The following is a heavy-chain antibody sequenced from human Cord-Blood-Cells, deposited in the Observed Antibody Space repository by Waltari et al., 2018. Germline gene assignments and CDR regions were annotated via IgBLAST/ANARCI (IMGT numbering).Heavy chain of an antibody. J-gene: IGHJ3*02. V-gene: IGHV3-33*01. CDR3: ARDRAILTGYDAFDI. CDR2: IWYDGSNK. Sequence: QVQLVESGGGVVQPGRSLRLSCAASGFTFSSSGMHWVRQDPGKGLEWLAVIWYDGSNKYYADSVKGRFTISRDNSKNTLYLQMNSLRAEDTAVYYCARDRAILTGYDAFDIWGQGTMVTVSS. CDR1: GFTFSSSG. D-gene: IGHD3-9*01.